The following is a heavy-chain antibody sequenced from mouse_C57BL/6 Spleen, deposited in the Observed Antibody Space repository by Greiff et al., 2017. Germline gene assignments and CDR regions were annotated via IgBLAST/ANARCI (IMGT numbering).Heavy chain of an antibody. J-gene: IGHJ4*01. Sequence: QVQLQQPGAELVKPGASVKLSCKASGYTFTSYWMHWVKQRPGQGLEWIGMIHPNSGSTNYNEDFKSKATLTVDKSYSTAYMQLSSLTSEDSAVYYCAREGYDGISYVDYWGQGTSVTVSS. CDR1: GYTFTSYW. CDR2: IHPNSGST. CDR3: AREGYDGISYVDY. V-gene: IGHV1-64*01. D-gene: IGHD1-1*01.